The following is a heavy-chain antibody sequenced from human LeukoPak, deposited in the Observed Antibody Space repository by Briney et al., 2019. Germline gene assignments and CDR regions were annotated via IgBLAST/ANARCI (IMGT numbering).Heavy chain of an antibody. V-gene: IGHV1-2*02. J-gene: IGHJ5*02. CDR1: GYTFTGYY. D-gene: IGHD6-19*01. CDR2: IKPKSGGT. CDR3: AREPAVEGNWFDP. Sequence: ASVTVSCKASGYTFTGYYIHWVRLAPGQGLEWMGWIKPKSGGTNYAQKFQGRVTMTRDTSISTAYMELSSLRSDDTAVYYCAREPAVEGNWFDPWGQGTLVTISS.